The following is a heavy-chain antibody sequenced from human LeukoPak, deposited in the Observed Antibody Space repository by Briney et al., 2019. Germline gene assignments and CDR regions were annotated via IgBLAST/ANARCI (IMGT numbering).Heavy chain of an antibody. D-gene: IGHD3-22*01. CDR3: ARDRLGDYDHSGYYDK. CDR2: ICDSGRTV. V-gene: IGHV3-11*01. Sequence: PGGSLTLSCAASGFTFSDYYMSWLRQAPGQGLEWVAYICDSGRTVYYADSVKGRFTISRDNAKNSVYLQMNNLRAEDTAVYYCARDRLGDYDHSGYYDKGGQGTLVTVSS. CDR1: GFTFSDYY. J-gene: IGHJ4*02.